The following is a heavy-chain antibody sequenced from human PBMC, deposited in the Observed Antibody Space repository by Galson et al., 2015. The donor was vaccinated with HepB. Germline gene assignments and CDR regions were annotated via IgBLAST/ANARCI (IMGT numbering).Heavy chain of an antibody. Sequence: SLRLSCAASGFTFSNYAMSWVRQAPGKGLEWVSAISGSGVSTYYADSVKGRFTISRDNSENTLYLQMNSLRAEDTAVYYCAKAFYYDSSGYYYLWDYWGQGTLVTVSS. CDR1: GFTFSNYA. D-gene: IGHD3-22*01. V-gene: IGHV3-23*01. CDR2: ISGSGVST. CDR3: AKAFYYDSSGYYYLWDY. J-gene: IGHJ4*02.